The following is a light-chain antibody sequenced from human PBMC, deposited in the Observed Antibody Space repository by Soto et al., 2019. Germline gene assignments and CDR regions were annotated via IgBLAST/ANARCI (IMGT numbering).Light chain of an antibody. V-gene: IGLV2-8*01. CDR2: EVS. CDR1: SSDVGGYNY. Sequence: QSVLTQPPSASGSPGQSVTISCTGTSSDVGGYNYVSWYQQHPGKAPKLMIYEVSKRPSGVPDRFSGSKSGNTASLTVSGLQAEDEAAYYCSSYAGSNEVFGGGTKLTVL. J-gene: IGLJ2*01. CDR3: SSYAGSNEV.